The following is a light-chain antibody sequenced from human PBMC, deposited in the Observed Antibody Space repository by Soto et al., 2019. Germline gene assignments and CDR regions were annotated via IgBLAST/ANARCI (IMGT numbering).Light chain of an antibody. CDR1: QDISNY. Sequence: DIQMTQSPSSLSASVGDRVTITCQASQDISNYLNWYQHKPGKAPKLLIYDASNLETGVQSRFSGSASGTDFTFTISSLQPDDFATYYCQQYDNLPPYTFGQGTKLESK. CDR2: DAS. CDR3: QQYDNLPPYT. J-gene: IGKJ2*01. V-gene: IGKV1-33*01.